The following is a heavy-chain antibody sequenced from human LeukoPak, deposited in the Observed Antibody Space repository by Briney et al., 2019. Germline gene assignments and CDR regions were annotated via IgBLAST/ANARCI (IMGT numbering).Heavy chain of an antibody. D-gene: IGHD3-10*01. Sequence: SETLSLTCTVSGGSISSYYWSWFRQPPGKGLEWIGYIYHSGSTNYNPSFKSRLTKYNPSLKSRVTISVDTSKDQFSLKLTSVAATDTAVYYCARHATMVRGAPLDGFDPWGQGTLVTVSS. J-gene: IGHJ5*02. CDR3: ARHATMVRGAPLDGFDP. V-gene: IGHV4-59*08. CDR2: IYHSGST. CDR1: GGSISSYY.